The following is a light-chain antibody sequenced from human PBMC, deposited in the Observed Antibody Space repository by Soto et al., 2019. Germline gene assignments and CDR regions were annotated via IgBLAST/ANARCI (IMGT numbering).Light chain of an antibody. CDR2: VAS. Sequence: EIFITQSPATRAVAPVERSTLSCRASHNIGPNLSWYQHKPVQAPRLLIYVASNGATGIPARFSGSGSGTDFALTISSLQSEDFAFYFCQQYHNWVTFGGGTKVDI. CDR3: QQYHNWVT. J-gene: IGKJ4*01. CDR1: HNIGPN. V-gene: IGKV3D-15*01.